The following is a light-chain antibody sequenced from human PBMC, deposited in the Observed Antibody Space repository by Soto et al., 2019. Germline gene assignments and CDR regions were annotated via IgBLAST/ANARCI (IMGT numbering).Light chain of an antibody. Sequence: QSVMTQPPSVSAAPGQKVTISCSGSSSNIGGNSVSWYQQLPGTAPKLLIYDDNKRPSAIPDRFSGSKSGTSATLGITGFQTGDEADYYCGSWDSSLRAYVFGTGTKLTVL. CDR3: GSWDSSLRAYV. CDR2: DDN. V-gene: IGLV1-51*01. CDR1: SSNIGGNS. J-gene: IGLJ1*01.